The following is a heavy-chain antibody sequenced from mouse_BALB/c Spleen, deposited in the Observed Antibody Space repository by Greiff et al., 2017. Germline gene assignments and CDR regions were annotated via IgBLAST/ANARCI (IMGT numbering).Heavy chain of an antibody. CDR3: ARGDDGYSPLAY. CDR1: GYTFTSYW. D-gene: IGHD2-3*01. Sequence: DLVKPGASVKLSCKASGYTFTSYWINWIKQRPGQGLEWIGRIAPGSGSTYYNEMFKGKATLTVDTSSSTAYIQLSSLSSEDSAVYVCARGDDGYSPLAYWGQGTLVTVSA. J-gene: IGHJ3*01. CDR2: IAPGSGST. V-gene: IGHV1S41*01.